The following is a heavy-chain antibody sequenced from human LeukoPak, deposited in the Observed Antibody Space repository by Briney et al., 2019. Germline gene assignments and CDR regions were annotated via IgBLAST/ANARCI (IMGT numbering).Heavy chain of an antibody. D-gene: IGHD3-9*01. CDR1: AGSLRRSY. CDR2: IYTSGST. V-gene: IGHV4-4*07. CDR3: ARDRDYDILTGYYIGPGAFDI. Sequence: SETLSLTRTVSAGSLRRSYWTWFPQPAGKGLEGIGRIYTSGSTTYNPSLKSRVTMSVDTSKNHVYLGLSSVPAADTAVYYCARDRDYDILTGYYIGPGAFDIWGQGTMVTVSS. J-gene: IGHJ3*02.